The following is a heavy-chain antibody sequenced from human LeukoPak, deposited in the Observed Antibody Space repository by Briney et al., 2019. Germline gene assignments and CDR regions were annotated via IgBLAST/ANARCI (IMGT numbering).Heavy chain of an antibody. CDR1: GGSISSYY. CDR3: ARGSSSSWFQDTPTEYFQH. V-gene: IGHV4-4*07. Sequence: SETLSLTCTVSGGSISSYYWSWIRQPAGKGLEWIGRIYTSGSTNYNPSLKSRVTMSVDTSKNQFSLKLSSVTAADTAVYYCARGSSSSWFQDTPTEYFQHWGQGTLVTVSS. D-gene: IGHD6-13*01. CDR2: IYTSGST. J-gene: IGHJ1*01.